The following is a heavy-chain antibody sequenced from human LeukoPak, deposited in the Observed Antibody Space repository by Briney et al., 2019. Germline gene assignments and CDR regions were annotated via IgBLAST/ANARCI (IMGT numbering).Heavy chain of an antibody. CDR3: LKDRLGAGDY. J-gene: IGHJ4*02. CDR1: GFAFSSYA. Sequence: PGGSLRLSCSASGFAFSSYAMHWVRQAPGKGLEYVSSITSNGDTTYYTDSVKGRFTISRDNSKNTFYLQMSSLRAEDTAVYYCLKDRLGAGDYWGQGTLVSVSS. D-gene: IGHD7-27*01. V-gene: IGHV3-64D*06. CDR2: ITSNGDTT.